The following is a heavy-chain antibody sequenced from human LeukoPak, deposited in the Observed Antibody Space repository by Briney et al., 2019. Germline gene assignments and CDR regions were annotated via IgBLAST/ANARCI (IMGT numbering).Heavy chain of an antibody. Sequence: GGSLRLSCAASGFTFSSYAMSWVRQAPGKGLEWVSAISGSGGSTYYADSVKGRFTISRDNSKNTLHLQMNSLRAEDTAVYYCAKVGYDFWSGYWVDYWGQGTLVTVSS. CDR1: GFTFSSYA. CDR2: ISGSGGST. D-gene: IGHD3-3*01. J-gene: IGHJ4*02. V-gene: IGHV3-23*01. CDR3: AKVGYDFWSGYWVDY.